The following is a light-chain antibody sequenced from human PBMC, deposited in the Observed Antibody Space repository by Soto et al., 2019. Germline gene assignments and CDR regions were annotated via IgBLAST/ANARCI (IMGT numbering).Light chain of an antibody. Sequence: QAVLTQSSSASASLGSSVKLTCTLSSGHRSYIIAWHQQQPGKAPRYLMKLEGSGSHNKGSGVPDRFSGSSSGADRYLTISNLQSEDEADYYCETWDSNTRVFGGGTKLTVL. CDR1: SGHRSYI. V-gene: IGLV4-60*03. J-gene: IGLJ2*01. CDR3: ETWDSNTRV. CDR2: LEGSGSH.